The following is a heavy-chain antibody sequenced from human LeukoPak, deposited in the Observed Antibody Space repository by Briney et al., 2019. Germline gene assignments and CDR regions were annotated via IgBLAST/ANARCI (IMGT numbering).Heavy chain of an antibody. Sequence: SETLSLTCIVSGGSISSYYWSWIRQPPGKGLEWIGFIYYSGSTNYNPSLKSRVTISIDTSKNQFSLKLSSVTAADTAVYYCARGYCSSTSCPWVDYWGQGTLVTVSS. V-gene: IGHV4-59*12. J-gene: IGHJ4*02. CDR2: IYYSGST. CDR1: GGSISSYY. D-gene: IGHD2-2*01. CDR3: ARGYCSSTSCPWVDY.